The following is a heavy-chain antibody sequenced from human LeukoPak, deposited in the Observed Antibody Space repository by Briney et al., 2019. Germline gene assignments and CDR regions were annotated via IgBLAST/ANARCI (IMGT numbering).Heavy chain of an antibody. J-gene: IGHJ1*01. CDR3: AKEGYYYDSSGYYYPYFQH. CDR1: GFTFSSYG. CDR2: ISYDGSNK. Sequence: GGSLRLSCAASGFTFSSYGMHWVRQAPGKGLEWVAVISYDGSNKYYADSVKGRFTISRDNSKNTLYLQMSSLRAVDTAVYYCAKEGYYYDSSGYYYPYFQHWGQGTLVTVSS. D-gene: IGHD3-22*01. V-gene: IGHV3-30*18.